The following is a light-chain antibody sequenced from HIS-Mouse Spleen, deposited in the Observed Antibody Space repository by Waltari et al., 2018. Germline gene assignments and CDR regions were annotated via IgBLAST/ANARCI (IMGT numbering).Light chain of an antibody. Sequence: QSALTQPASVSGSPGQSITISCTGTSSDVGGYNYVSWSQQHPGKAPKLMIYDVSNRASGVSNRFSGSKSGNTASLTISGLHAEDEADYYCSSYTSSSTLVVFGGGTKLTVL. CDR2: DVS. CDR1: SSDVGGYNY. CDR3: SSYTSSSTLVV. J-gene: IGLJ2*01. V-gene: IGLV2-14*03.